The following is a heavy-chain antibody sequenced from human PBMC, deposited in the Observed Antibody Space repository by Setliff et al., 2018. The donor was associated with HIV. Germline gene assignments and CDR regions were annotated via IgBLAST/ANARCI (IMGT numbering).Heavy chain of an antibody. D-gene: IGHD1-26*01. V-gene: IGHV1-46*01. CDR1: GGTFSSYA. J-gene: IGHJ4*02. CDR2: INPSGGST. CDR3: VVDYSGRYTGLDY. Sequence: ASVKVSCKASGGTFSSYAVSWVRQAPGQGLEWMGAINPSGGSTTYAQNFQGRVTITRDTSTSSVNMDLSSLRFEDTAVYYCVVDYSGRYTGLDYWGQGTLVTVSS.